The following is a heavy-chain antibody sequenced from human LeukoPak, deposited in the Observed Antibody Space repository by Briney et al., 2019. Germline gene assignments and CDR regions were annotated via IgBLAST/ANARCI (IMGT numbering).Heavy chain of an antibody. CDR1: GYTFTSYA. J-gene: IGHJ4*02. CDR3: AKLYYYGSGSYYFDY. Sequence: ASVKVSCKASGYTFTSYAMHWVRQAPGQRLEWMGWINAGNGNTKYSQKFQGRVTITRGTSASTAYMELSSLRSEDTAVYYCAKLYYYGSGSYYFDYWGQGTLVTVSS. CDR2: INAGNGNT. V-gene: IGHV1-3*01. D-gene: IGHD3-10*01.